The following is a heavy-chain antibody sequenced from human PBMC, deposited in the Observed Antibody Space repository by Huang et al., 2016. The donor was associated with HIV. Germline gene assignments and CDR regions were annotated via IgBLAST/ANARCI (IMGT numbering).Heavy chain of an antibody. CDR1: GFKFSNYW. J-gene: IGHJ3*02. CDR2: IKVDGRTT. V-gene: IGHV3-74*01. CDR3: ARAGGFEI. Sequence: EEHLVESGGGLVHPGGSLRLSCEASGFKFSNYWMQWVRQAPGKGHIWVSRIKVDGRTTYYADSGKGRFTISRDNAKNTLYLEMSSLTAEDTGIYCCARAGGFEIWGQGTVVTVSS. D-gene: IGHD2-15*01.